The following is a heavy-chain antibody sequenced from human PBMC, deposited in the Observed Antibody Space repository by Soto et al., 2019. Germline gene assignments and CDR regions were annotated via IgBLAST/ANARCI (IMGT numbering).Heavy chain of an antibody. D-gene: IGHD1-26*01. CDR2: INGGGDYT. V-gene: IGHV3-23*01. CDR3: AKNRGSGSYSNWSFAG. J-gene: IGHJ2*01. CDR1: GFTFSCCA. Sequence: EVQLLESGGGLVQPGGSLRLSCAAFGFTFSCCAMSWVRQAPGKGLEWVSTINGGGDYTHYTDSVKGRFTISRDNSRNKLYLQMNSLRAEDTAVYYCAKNRGSGSYSNWSFAGWGRGTRVNVSS.